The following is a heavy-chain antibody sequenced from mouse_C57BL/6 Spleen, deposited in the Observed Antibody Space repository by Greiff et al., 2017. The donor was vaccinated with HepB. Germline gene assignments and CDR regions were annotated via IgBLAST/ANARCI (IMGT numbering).Heavy chain of an antibody. CDR3: ASPPYYGSSYGFAY. CDR1: GYSFTDYI. V-gene: IGHV1-39*01. Sequence: VQLQQSGPELVKPGASVKISCKASGYSFTDYIMNWVKQSNGKSLEWIGVINPNYGTTSYNQKFKGKATLTVDQSSSTAYMQLNSLTSEDSAVYYCASPPYYGSSYGFAYWGQGTLVTVSA. J-gene: IGHJ3*01. D-gene: IGHD1-1*01. CDR2: INPNYGTT.